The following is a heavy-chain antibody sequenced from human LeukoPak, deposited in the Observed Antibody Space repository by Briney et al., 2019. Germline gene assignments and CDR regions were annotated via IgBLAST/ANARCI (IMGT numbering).Heavy chain of an antibody. CDR2: IKQDGSEK. J-gene: IGHJ4*02. D-gene: IGHD5-24*01. V-gene: IGHV3-7*01. CDR1: GFTFSSYW. Sequence: GGSLRLSCAASGFTFSSYWMSWVRQAPGKGLEWMANIKQDGSEKYYVDSVKGRFTISRDNAKNSLYLQMSSLRAEDTAVYYCVMGMATIPYWGQGTLVTVSS. CDR3: VMGMATIPY.